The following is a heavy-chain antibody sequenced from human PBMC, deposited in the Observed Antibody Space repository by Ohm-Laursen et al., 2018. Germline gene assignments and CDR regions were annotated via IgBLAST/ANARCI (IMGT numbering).Heavy chain of an antibody. CDR2: INPNNDGT. D-gene: IGHD5-18*01. CDR3: ARVVSGYSSPTDY. Sequence: GSSVKVSCKASGYTFTGYYMHWVRQAPGQGLEWMGWINPNNDGTNYAQKFQDRVTMTRDTSISTAYMELSRLRSDDTAVYYCARVVSGYSSPTDYWGQGTLVTVSS. V-gene: IGHV1-2*02. J-gene: IGHJ4*02. CDR1: GYTFTGYY.